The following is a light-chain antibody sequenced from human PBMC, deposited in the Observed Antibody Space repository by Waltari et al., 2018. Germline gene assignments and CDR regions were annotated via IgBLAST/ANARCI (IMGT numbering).Light chain of an antibody. Sequence: QSVLTQPPSVSGAPGQRVTISCSGSRSNIGKNTVNWYQQVPGTAPKLLIFSNNQRSSVVPDRVSGSKSGSSASLAISGLQSEDEADYFCAAWDDSLNGLFGGGTKLTVL. CDR2: SNN. CDR3: AAWDDSLNGL. V-gene: IGLV1-44*01. J-gene: IGLJ2*01. CDR1: RSNIGKNT.